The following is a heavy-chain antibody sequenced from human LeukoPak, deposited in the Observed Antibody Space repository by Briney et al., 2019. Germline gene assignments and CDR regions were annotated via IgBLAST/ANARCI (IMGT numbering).Heavy chain of an antibody. CDR1: GGTFSNYA. Sequence: SVKVSCKASGGTFSNYAISWVRQAPGQGLEWMGGIIPIFDTADYAQKFQGRLTITTDESTSTAYMELSSLRAEDTAVYYCARDLVGSHTSYSSGAWDYWGQGTLVTVSS. J-gene: IGHJ4*02. CDR3: ARDLVGSHTSYSSGAWDY. D-gene: IGHD2-15*01. V-gene: IGHV1-69*05. CDR2: IIPIFDTA.